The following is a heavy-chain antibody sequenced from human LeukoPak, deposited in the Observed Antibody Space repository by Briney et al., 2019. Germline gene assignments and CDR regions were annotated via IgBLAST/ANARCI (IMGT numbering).Heavy chain of an antibody. CDR2: INSGGTTT. J-gene: IGHJ4*02. Sequence: GGSLRLSCAACGFAFSTYTMNWARQSPGKGLEWVASINSGGTTTHYADSVKGRFTISRDNAQNVLYLQMNGLRADDTAVYYCARENWSIDYWGQGTLVTVSS. CDR1: GFAFSTYT. V-gene: IGHV3-21*06. CDR3: ARENWSIDY.